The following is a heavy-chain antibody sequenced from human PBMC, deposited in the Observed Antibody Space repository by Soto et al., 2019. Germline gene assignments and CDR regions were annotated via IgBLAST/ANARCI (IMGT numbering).Heavy chain of an antibody. CDR1: GGTFSSYA. Sequence: ASVKVSCKASGGTFSSYAISWVRQAPGQGLEWMGGIIPIFGTANYAQKFQGRVTITADESTSTAYMELSSLRSEDTAVYYCAGGPGGVVVVAATQYYFDYWGQGTLVTVSS. J-gene: IGHJ4*02. CDR2: IIPIFGTA. CDR3: AGGPGGVVVVAATQYYFDY. V-gene: IGHV1-69*13. D-gene: IGHD2-15*01.